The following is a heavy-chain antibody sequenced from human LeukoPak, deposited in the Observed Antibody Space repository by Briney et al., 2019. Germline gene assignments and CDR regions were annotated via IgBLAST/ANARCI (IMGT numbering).Heavy chain of an antibody. Sequence: PSQTLSLTCAISGDSVSSNSAAWNWIRQSPSRGLEWLGRTYYRSKWYSDYAVSVKSRIIINPDASKNQFSLQLTSVTPEDTAMYYCAREGGWSLDFWGQGTLVTVSS. CDR3: AREGGWSLDF. CDR2: TYYRSKWYS. V-gene: IGHV6-1*01. J-gene: IGHJ4*02. CDR1: GDSVSSNSAA. D-gene: IGHD6-19*01.